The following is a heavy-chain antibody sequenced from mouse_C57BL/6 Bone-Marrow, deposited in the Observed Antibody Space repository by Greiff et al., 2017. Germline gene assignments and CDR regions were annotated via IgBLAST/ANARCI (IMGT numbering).Heavy chain of an antibody. V-gene: IGHV1-59*01. D-gene: IGHD2-5*01. CDR2: IDPSDSYT. Sequence: QVQLQQSGAELVRPGTSVKLSCKASGYTFTSYWMHWVKQRPGQGLEWIGVIDPSDSYTNYNQKFKGKATLTVDTSSSTAYMQLSSLTSEDSAVYYCAREDYSNYLYYAMDYWGQGTSGTVSS. CDR1: GYTFTSYW. J-gene: IGHJ4*01. CDR3: AREDYSNYLYYAMDY.